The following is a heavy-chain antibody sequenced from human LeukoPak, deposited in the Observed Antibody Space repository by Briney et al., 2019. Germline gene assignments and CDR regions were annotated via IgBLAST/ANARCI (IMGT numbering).Heavy chain of an antibody. CDR2: IRSKAYGGTT. Sequence: GGSLRLSCAASGFTFSSYGMHWVRQAPGKGLEWVGFIRSKAYGGTTEYAASVKGRFTISRDDSKSIAYLQMNSLKTEDTAVYYCTRDLGGPFDYGGQGTRVT. V-gene: IGHV3-49*04. J-gene: IGHJ4*02. D-gene: IGHD4-23*01. CDR1: GFTFSSYG. CDR3: TRDLGGPFDY.